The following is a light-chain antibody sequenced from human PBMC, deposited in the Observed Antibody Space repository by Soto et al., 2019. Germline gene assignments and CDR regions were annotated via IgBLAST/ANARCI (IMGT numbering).Light chain of an antibody. CDR3: SSYTSSSTPYV. V-gene: IGLV2-14*01. Sequence: QSALTQDASVSGSPGQSITISCTGTSSDVGGYNYVSWYQQHPGKAPKLMIYDVSNRPSGVSNRFSGSKSGNTASLSISGLQAEDEADYYCSSYTSSSTPYVFGTGTKVT. CDR1: SSDVGGYNY. J-gene: IGLJ1*01. CDR2: DVS.